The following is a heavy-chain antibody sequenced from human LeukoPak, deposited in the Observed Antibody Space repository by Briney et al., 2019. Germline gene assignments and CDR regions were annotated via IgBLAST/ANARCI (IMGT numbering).Heavy chain of an antibody. Sequence: SQTLSLTCIVSGGSISSGGDFWSWFRQHPGKGLEWIGYIYYNGFTYYNPSLKSRVTISVDTSKNQFSLEVSSVTAADTAVYYCARGGTWYYAFGYWGQGTLVTVSS. CDR3: ARGGTWYYAFGY. CDR1: GGSISSGGDF. D-gene: IGHD2-15*01. J-gene: IGHJ4*02. CDR2: IYYNGFT. V-gene: IGHV4-31*03.